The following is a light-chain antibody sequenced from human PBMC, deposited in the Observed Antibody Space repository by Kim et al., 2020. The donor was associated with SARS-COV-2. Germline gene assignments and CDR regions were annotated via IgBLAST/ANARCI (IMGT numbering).Light chain of an antibody. J-gene: IGKJ2*01. CDR1: QSISSY. Sequence: EIVLTQSPATLSLSPGERATLSCRASQSISSYLLWYQQRPGQAPRLLINDASNRATGIPARFSGSGSGTDFTLTISNPEPEDFAVYYCQLRPNWQDTSGQGTKLEI. V-gene: IGKV3-11*01. CDR2: DAS. CDR3: QLRPNWQDT.